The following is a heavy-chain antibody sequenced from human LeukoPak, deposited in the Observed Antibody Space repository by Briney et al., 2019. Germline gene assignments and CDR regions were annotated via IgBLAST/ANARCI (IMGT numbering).Heavy chain of an antibody. Sequence: SETLSLTCTVSGGSISSYYWSWIRQPPGKGLEWIGYIYYSGSTNYNPSLKSRVTISVDTSKNQFSLKLSSVTAADTAVYYCARSGTRGWFNWFDPWGQGTLVSVSS. CDR1: GGSISSYY. CDR2: IYYSGST. J-gene: IGHJ5*02. V-gene: IGHV4-59*01. CDR3: ARSGTRGWFNWFDP. D-gene: IGHD6-19*01.